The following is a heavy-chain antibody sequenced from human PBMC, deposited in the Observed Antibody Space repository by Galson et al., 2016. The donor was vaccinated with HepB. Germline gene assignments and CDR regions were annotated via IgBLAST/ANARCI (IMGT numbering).Heavy chain of an antibody. D-gene: IGHD7-27*01. CDR3: ASALGIRDYYGMDV. Sequence: SLRLPCAASGFTFSNYDMHWVRQATGKSPEWVSSIGITGDTYYPGSVKGRFTISRESANNSLYLQMNSLRAEDTAVYYCASALGIRDYYGMDVWGQGTTVTVSS. J-gene: IGHJ6*02. CDR2: IGITGDT. V-gene: IGHV3-13*01. CDR1: GFTFSNYD.